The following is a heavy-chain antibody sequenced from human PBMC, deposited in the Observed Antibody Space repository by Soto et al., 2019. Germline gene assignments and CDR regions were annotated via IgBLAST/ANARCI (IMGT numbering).Heavy chain of an antibody. CDR2: IYYTGNI. CDR1: GGSISSYY. CDR3: AGLGVPPASQWLAFDI. J-gene: IGHJ3*02. D-gene: IGHD6-19*01. V-gene: IGHV4-59*01. Sequence: QVQLQESGPGLVKPSETLSLTCTVSGGSISSYYWSWIRQPPGKGLKWIGYIYYTGNINYNPSLKSRVTISVASSKTHFSLRLSSVTAGDTAVYYCAGLGVPPASQWLAFDIWGQGTMVTVSS.